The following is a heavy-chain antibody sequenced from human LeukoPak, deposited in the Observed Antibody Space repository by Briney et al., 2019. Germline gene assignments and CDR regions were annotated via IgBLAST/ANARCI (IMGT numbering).Heavy chain of an antibody. V-gene: IGHV3-23*01. CDR2: ISGSGGST. J-gene: IGHJ4*02. CDR1: GFTFSSYG. CDR3: ARVDGWTSEFDY. Sequence: GGSLRLSCAASGFTFSSYGMSWVRQAPGKGLEWVSAISGSGGSTYYADSVKGRFTISRDNAKNSLYLQMNSLRAEDTAVYYCARVDGWTSEFDYWGQGTLVTVSS. D-gene: IGHD5-24*01.